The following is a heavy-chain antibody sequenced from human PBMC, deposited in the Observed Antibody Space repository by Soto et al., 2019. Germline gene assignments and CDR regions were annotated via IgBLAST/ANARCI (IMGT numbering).Heavy chain of an antibody. D-gene: IGHD3-3*01. Sequence: PSRTLSLTCAISGDSVSSNSAAWNWIRQSPSRGLEWLGRTYYRSKWYNDYAVSVKSRIIITPDTSKNQFSLHLNSVTPEDTAVYYCARGLWSGYYSNWFDPWGQGTLVTVS. CDR1: GDSVSSNSAA. CDR2: TYYRSKWYN. V-gene: IGHV6-1*01. CDR3: ARGLWSGYYSNWFDP. J-gene: IGHJ5*02.